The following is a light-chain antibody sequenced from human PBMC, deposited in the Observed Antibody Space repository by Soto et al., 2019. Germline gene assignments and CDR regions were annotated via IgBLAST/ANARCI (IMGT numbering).Light chain of an antibody. J-gene: IGKJ1*01. V-gene: IGKV1-5*03. CDR3: QQYNSS. Sequence: DIQRTQYPSYLSASVGDRFTITCRASQNINNYLNWYQQKPGKAPKLLIYKASSLESGVPSRFSGSGSGTEVTLTISSLQPDDFATYYCQQYNSSFGQGTKVDIK. CDR1: QNINNY. CDR2: KAS.